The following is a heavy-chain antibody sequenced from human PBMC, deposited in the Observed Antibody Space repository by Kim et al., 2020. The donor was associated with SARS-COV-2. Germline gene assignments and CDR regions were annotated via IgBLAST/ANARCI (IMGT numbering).Heavy chain of an antibody. J-gene: IGHJ6*02. CDR3: AREGYGYPQLGTYGLDV. D-gene: IGHD5-12*01. Sequence: SVKVSCKASGGTFSSYAISWVRQAPGQGLEWMGRIIPILGIANYAQKFQGRVTITADKSTSTAYMELSSLRSEDTAVYYCAREGYGYPQLGTYGLDVWGQGPTVTVSS. CDR2: IIPILGIA. V-gene: IGHV1-69*04. CDR1: GGTFSSYA.